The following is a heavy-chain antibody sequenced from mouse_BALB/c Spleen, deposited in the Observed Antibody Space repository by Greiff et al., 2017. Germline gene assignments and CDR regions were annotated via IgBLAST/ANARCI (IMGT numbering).Heavy chain of an antibody. CDR1: GYTFTSYW. V-gene: IGHV1-69*02. Sequence: QVQLQQPGAELVKPGASVKLSCKASGYTFTSYWMHWVKQRPGQGLEWIGEIDPSDSYTNYNQKFKGKATLTVDKSSSTAYMQLSSLTSEDSAVYYWARSDTTVVLDYWGQGTTLTVSS. J-gene: IGHJ2*01. CDR2: IDPSDSYT. D-gene: IGHD1-1*01. CDR3: ARSDTTVVLDY.